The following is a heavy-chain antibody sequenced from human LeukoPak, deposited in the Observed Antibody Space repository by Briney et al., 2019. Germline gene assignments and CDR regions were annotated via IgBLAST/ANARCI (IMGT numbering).Heavy chain of an antibody. CDR1: GGSISSSSYY. Sequence: SETLSLTCTVAGGSISSSSYYWGWILQSPGKGLDWIGRIYYNGYMSYTPSLKSRVTISVDTSKNQFYLKLSSVTAADTAVYYCARMEDFWSGSSASDIWGQGTMVTVSS. D-gene: IGHD3-3*01. CDR3: ARMEDFWSGSSASDI. V-gene: IGHV4-39*07. J-gene: IGHJ3*02. CDR2: IYYNGYM.